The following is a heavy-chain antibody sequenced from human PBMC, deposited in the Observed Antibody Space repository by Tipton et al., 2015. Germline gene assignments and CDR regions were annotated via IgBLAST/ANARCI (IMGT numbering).Heavy chain of an antibody. CDR2: IYYSGST. Sequence: TLSLTCSASSDSISRYYWSWIRQPPGKGLEWIGYIYYSGSTNYNPSLKSRVTVLLDTSKNQFSLKLSSVTAADTAVYYCARQHCYSTTCYAEFYYFDYWGQGSLVTVSS. CDR3: ARQHCYSTTCYAEFYYFDY. D-gene: IGHD2-2*01. V-gene: IGHV4-59*08. J-gene: IGHJ4*02. CDR1: SDSISRYY.